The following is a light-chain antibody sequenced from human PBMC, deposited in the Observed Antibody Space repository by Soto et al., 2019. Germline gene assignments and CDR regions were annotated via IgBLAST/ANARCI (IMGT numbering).Light chain of an antibody. Sequence: QSVLTQPPSVSGAPGQMVTISCTGSSSNIGAGYDVHWYQHPPGTAPRLLIYGNTNRPSGVPDRFSGSKSGTSASLAITGLQAEDEADYYCQSYDSSLKNVFGTGTKLTVL. J-gene: IGLJ1*01. V-gene: IGLV1-40*01. CDR3: QSYDSSLKNV. CDR2: GNT. CDR1: SSNIGAGYD.